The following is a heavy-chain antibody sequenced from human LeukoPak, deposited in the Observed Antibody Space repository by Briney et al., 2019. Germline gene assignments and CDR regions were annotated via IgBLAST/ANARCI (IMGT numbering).Heavy chain of an antibody. CDR1: GYTFTGYY. CDR2: INPNSGGT. CDR3: ARESSGWYSSATYYYYYMDV. V-gene: IGHV1-2*02. D-gene: IGHD6-19*01. J-gene: IGHJ6*03. Sequence: ASVKVSCKASGYTFTGYYMHWVRQAPGQGLEWMGWINPNSGGTNYAQKFQGRVTMTRDTSISTAYMELSRLRSDDTAVYYCARESSGWYSSATYYYYYMDVWGKGTTVTVSS.